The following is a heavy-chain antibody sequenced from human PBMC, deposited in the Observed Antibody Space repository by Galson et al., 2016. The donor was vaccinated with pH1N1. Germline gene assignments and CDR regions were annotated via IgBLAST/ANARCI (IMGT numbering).Heavy chain of an antibody. Sequence: SLRLSCAASGLSLGGYWMSWVRQAPGKGLEWVANIRSDGSEMYYLDSVRGRFTISRDNAKSSLFLQLNSLRAEDTAVYYCVRDGLTRWHFAYWGQGTLVTVSS. D-gene: IGHD2-15*01. J-gene: IGHJ4*02. CDR2: IRSDGSEM. CDR3: VRDGLTRWHFAY. CDR1: GLSLGGYW. V-gene: IGHV3-7*04.